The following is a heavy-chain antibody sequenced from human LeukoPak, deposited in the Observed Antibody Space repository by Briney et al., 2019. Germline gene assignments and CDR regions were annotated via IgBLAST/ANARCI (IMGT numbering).Heavy chain of an antibody. CDR3: ARDSGSYYGFPGGY. J-gene: IGHJ4*02. D-gene: IGHD1-26*01. CDR2: IHTSGDT. V-gene: IGHV4-61*02. Sequence: SETLSLTCTVSGGSISSGNYYWSWIRQAAGKGLEWIGRIHTSGDTTYNPSLKSRVTISVDTSKNQFSLRLTSVTAADTAVYYCARDSGSYYGFPGGYWGQGTLVTVSS. CDR1: GGSISSGNYY.